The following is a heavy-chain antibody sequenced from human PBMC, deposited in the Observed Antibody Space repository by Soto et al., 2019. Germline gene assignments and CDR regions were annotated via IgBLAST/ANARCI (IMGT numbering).Heavy chain of an antibody. J-gene: IGHJ4*02. CDR3: AKDSKIGPAIYYFDS. Sequence: GGSLRLSCAASGFTFSTYAMHWVRQAPGKGLQWVSVIASDGRDKKYTDSVKGRFTISRDYSKNTLYLQMDSLRPEDTAVYYCAKDSKIGPAIYYFDSWGLGTLVTVSP. CDR2: IASDGRDK. D-gene: IGHD2-2*01. V-gene: IGHV3-30*18. CDR1: GFTFSTYA.